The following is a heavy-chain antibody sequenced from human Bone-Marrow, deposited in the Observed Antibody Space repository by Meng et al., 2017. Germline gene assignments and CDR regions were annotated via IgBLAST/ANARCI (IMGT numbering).Heavy chain of an antibody. CDR2: INPNSGGT. V-gene: IGHV1-2*06. CDR1: RSPFTGYY. J-gene: IGHJ4*02. D-gene: IGHD3-10*01. Sequence: RVAESGVEVKKPGVSVMVSCKASRSPFTGYYIHWVRQAPAQGLECMGRINPNSGGTNYAQKFQGRVTMTRDTSISTAYMELSRLRSDDTAVYYCARAYGSGSYLRAYYFDYWGQGTLVTVSS. CDR3: ARAYGSGSYLRAYYFDY.